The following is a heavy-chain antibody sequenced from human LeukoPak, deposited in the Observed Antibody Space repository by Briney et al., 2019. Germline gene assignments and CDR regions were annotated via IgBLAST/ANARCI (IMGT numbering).Heavy chain of an antibody. CDR2: IIPIFGTA. J-gene: IGHJ4*02. D-gene: IGHD5-24*01. V-gene: IGHV1-69*13. CDR3: ASSPLDGRGSGSLDY. Sequence: ASVKVSCKASGGTFSSYAISWVRQAPGQGLEWMGGIIPIFGTANYAQKFQGRVTITADESTSTAYMELSSLRSEDTAVYYCASSPLDGRGSGSLDYWGQGTLVTVSS. CDR1: GGTFSSYA.